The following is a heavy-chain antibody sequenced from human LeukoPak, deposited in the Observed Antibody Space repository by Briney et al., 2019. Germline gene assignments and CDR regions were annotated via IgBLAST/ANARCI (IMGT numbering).Heavy chain of an antibody. CDR2: ISIGSTYV. CDR1: GFTFSTYS. CDR3: ARGVSGATALDF. J-gene: IGHJ4*02. D-gene: IGHD4/OR15-4a*01. Sequence: GGSLRLSCTASGFTFSTYSMNWVRQAPGKGLEWVSYISIGSTYVYYADSVKDRFTVSRDNAKNSLVLQMNSLRAEDTAVYYRARGVSGATALDFWGQGTLVTVSS. V-gene: IGHV3-21*01.